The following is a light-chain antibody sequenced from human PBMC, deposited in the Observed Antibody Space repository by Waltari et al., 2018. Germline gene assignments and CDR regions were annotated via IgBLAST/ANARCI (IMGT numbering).Light chain of an antibody. J-gene: IGLJ3*02. Sequence: QTVVTQEPSLSVSPGGTVTLTCALSSGSVSTTSYATWYRQTPGQPPLTLRYKANTRSSGVPYRFSGSILGNKVALTITGAQADDESDYYCSLYMGSGIWVFGGGTKLTVL. CDR1: SGSVSTTSY. CDR2: KAN. V-gene: IGLV8-61*01. CDR3: SLYMGSGIWV.